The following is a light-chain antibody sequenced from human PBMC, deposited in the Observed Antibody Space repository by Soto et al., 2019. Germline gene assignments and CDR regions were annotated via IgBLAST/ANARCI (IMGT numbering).Light chain of an antibody. CDR1: SSDVGGYNY. CDR2: EVS. J-gene: IGLJ2*01. Sequence: QSVLTQPASVSGSPGQSSTISCTGTSSDVGGYNYVSWYQQHPGKAPKLMIYEVSNRHSGVSNRFSGSKSGNTASLTISGLQAEDGADYYCSSYTSSSTLVVFGGGTKLTVL. CDR3: SSYTSSSTLVV. V-gene: IGLV2-14*01.